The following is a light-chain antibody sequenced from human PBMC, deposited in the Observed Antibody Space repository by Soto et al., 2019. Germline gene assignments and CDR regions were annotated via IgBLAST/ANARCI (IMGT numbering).Light chain of an antibody. CDR3: CSYAGSSTLV. CDR1: SSDVGSYNL. J-gene: IGLJ2*01. V-gene: IGLV2-23*02. Sequence: QSALTQPASVSGYPGQSITISCTGTSSDVGSYNLVSWYQQHPGKAPKLMIYEVSKRPSGVSNRFSGSKSGNTASLTISGLQAEDEADYYCCSYAGSSTLVFGGGTKITVL. CDR2: EVS.